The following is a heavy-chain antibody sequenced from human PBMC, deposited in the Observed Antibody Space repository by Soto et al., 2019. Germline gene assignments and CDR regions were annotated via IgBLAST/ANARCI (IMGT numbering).Heavy chain of an antibody. J-gene: IGHJ4*02. D-gene: IGHD5-12*01. CDR3: ANSGYSGYETFWRVIFDY. CDR2: ISGSGGST. V-gene: IGHV3-23*01. Sequence: GGSLRLSCAASGFTFSSYAMSWVRQAPGKGLEWVSAISGSGGSTYYADSVKGRFTISRDNSKNTLYLQMNSLRAEDTAVYYCANSGYSGYETFWRVIFDYWGQGTLVTVSS. CDR1: GFTFSSYA.